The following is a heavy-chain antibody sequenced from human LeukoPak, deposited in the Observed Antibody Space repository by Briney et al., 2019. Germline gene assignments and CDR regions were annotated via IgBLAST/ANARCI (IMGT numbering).Heavy chain of an antibody. D-gene: IGHD2-15*01. J-gene: IGHJ4*02. CDR2: IKPDGSEK. CDR3: ARGRYCSSGSCYLDC. CDR1: GFTFSGYW. Sequence: SGGSLRLSCTASGFTFSGYWMSWVRQAPGKGLEWVANIKPDGSEKYHVDSVKGRFTISRDNAKNSLYLQMDSLRAEDTAVYYCARGRYCSSGSCYLDCWGQGTLVTVSS. V-gene: IGHV3-7*02.